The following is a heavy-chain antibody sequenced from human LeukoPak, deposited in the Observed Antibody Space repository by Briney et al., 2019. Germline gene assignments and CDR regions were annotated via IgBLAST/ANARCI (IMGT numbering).Heavy chain of an antibody. Sequence: GGSRRLSCGASEFTFSRYWMHWVRQAPGKGLVWVSRISSDGSSTTYADSVKGRFTISRDNANNTLFLQMNSLKTEDTAVYSCTTDYYDYVWGSYRPDYWGQGTLVTVSS. CDR1: EFTFSRYW. V-gene: IGHV3-74*03. CDR3: TTDYYDYVWGSYRPDY. CDR2: ISSDGSST. J-gene: IGHJ4*02. D-gene: IGHD3-16*02.